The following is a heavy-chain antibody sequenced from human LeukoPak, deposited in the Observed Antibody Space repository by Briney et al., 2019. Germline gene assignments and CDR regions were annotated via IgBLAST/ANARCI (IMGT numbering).Heavy chain of an antibody. Sequence: GSSVKVSCKASGGTFSSYAISWVRQAPGQGLEWMGRIIPIFGTANYAQKFQGRVTITTVESTSTAYMELSSLRSEDTAVYYCARGSFGELLFYFDYWGQGTLVTVSS. CDR2: IIPIFGTA. J-gene: IGHJ4*02. CDR3: ARGSFGELLFYFDY. V-gene: IGHV1-69*05. CDR1: GGTFSSYA. D-gene: IGHD3-10*01.